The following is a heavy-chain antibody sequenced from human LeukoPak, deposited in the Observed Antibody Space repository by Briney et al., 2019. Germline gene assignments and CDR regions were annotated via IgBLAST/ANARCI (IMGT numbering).Heavy chain of an antibody. D-gene: IGHD5-12*01. V-gene: IGHV4-30-4*01. Sequence: SQTLSLTCTDSGGSISSGHFYWSWIRQPPGKGLEWIGHIYFRGDTYYNPSLQSRVTISLDTSKNQFSLRLTSVTAADTAVYYCARGEDSGYGYEDYWGQGTLVTVSS. J-gene: IGHJ4*02. CDR1: GGSISSGHFY. CDR2: IYFRGDT. CDR3: ARGEDSGYGYEDY.